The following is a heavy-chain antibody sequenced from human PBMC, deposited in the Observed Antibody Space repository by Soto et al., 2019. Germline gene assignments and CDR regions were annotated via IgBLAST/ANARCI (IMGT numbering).Heavy chain of an antibody. V-gene: IGHV1-69*13. CDR2: IIPIFGTA. CDR3: AREGLTFGPGAVGGAFDI. J-gene: IGHJ3*02. CDR1: GGTFSSYA. D-gene: IGHD2-2*01. Sequence: SVKVSCKASGGTFSSYAISWVRQAPGQGLEWMGGIIPIFGTANNAQKFQDRVTITADESANIVYMELSSLRSEDTAIYYCAREGLTFGPGAVGGAFDIWGQGTLVTVS.